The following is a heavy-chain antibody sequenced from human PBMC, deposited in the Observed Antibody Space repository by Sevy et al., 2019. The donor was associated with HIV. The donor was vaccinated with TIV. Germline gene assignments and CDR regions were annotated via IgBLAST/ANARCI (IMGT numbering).Heavy chain of an antibody. V-gene: IGHV5-51*01. CDR1: GYSFTRYW. Sequence: GESLKISCKGSGYSFTRYWIGWVRQMPGKGLEWMGIIYPADSDTKYRPSFQGQVTITADKSISTAYLQWSSLKASDTALYYCAGRGDSSGYYVDYWGQGTLVTVSS. D-gene: IGHD3-22*01. CDR2: IYPADSDT. J-gene: IGHJ4*02. CDR3: AGRGDSSGYYVDY.